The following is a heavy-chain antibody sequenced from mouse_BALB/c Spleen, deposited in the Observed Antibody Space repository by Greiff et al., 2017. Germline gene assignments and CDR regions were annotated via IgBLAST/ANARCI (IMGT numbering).Heavy chain of an antibody. V-gene: IGHV3-2*02. CDR3: APGTWFAY. Sequence: EVKLMESGPGLVKPSQSLSLTCTVTGYSITSDYAWNWIRQFPGNKLEWMGYISYSGSTSYNPSLKSRISITRDTSKNQFFLQLNSVTTEDTATYYCAPGTWFAYWGQGTLVTVSA. J-gene: IGHJ3*01. D-gene: IGHD4-1*01. CDR1: GYSITSDYA. CDR2: ISYSGST.